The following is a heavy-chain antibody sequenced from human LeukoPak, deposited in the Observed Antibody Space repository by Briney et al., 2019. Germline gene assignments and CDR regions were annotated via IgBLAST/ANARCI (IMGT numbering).Heavy chain of an antibody. CDR2: ISAGSGST. D-gene: IGHD3-22*01. CDR3: AKSHEPYYYDSSGYYDDY. J-gene: IGHJ4*02. CDR1: GFRFSGYG. Sequence: PGGSLRLSCAASGFRFSGYGMSWVRQAPGKGLEWVSSISAGSGSTDYAGSVKGRFTISRDDSKNTLYLQMKSLRAEDTAVYYCAKSHEPYYYDSSGYYDDYWGQGTLVTVSS. V-gene: IGHV3-23*01.